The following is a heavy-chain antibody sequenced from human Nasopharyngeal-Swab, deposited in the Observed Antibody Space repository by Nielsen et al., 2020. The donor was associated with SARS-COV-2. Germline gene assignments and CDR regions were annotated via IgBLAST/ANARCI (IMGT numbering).Heavy chain of an antibody. CDR2: IYYSGST. CDR1: GGSISSGCYY. J-gene: IGHJ4*02. Sequence: LRLSCTVSGGSISSGCYYWSWIRQPPGKGLEWIGYIYYSGSTYYNPSLKSRVTISVDTSKNQFSLKLSSVTAADTAVYYCARITYYYDSSGQDYWGQGTLVTVSS. V-gene: IGHV4-30-4*08. D-gene: IGHD3-22*01. CDR3: ARITYYYDSSGQDY.